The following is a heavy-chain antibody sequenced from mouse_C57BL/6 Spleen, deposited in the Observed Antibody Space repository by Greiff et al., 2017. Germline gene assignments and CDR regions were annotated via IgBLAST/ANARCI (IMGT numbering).Heavy chain of an antibody. Sequence: QVQLQQSGPELVKPGASVKISCKASGYAFSSSWMNWVKQRPGKGLEWIGRIYPGDGDTNYNGKFKGKATLTADKSSSTAYMQLSSLTSEDSAVYFCARRNYGSSWGDYWGQGTTLTVSS. D-gene: IGHD1-1*01. CDR1: GYAFSSSW. V-gene: IGHV1-82*01. CDR2: IYPGDGDT. J-gene: IGHJ2*01. CDR3: ARRNYGSSWGDY.